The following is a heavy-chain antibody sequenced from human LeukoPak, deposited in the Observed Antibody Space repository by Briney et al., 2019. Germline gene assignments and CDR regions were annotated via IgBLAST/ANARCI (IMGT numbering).Heavy chain of an antibody. V-gene: IGHV3-30-3*01. J-gene: IGHJ4*02. Sequence: GGSLRLSCAASGFTFSSYAMHWVRQAPGKGLEWVAVISYDGSNKYYADSVKGRFTISRDNSKNTLYLQMNSLRAEDTAVYYCARDELRYFGEYYFDYWGQGTLVTVSS. CDR1: GFTFSSYA. CDR3: ARDELRYFGEYYFDY. D-gene: IGHD3-9*01. CDR2: ISYDGSNK.